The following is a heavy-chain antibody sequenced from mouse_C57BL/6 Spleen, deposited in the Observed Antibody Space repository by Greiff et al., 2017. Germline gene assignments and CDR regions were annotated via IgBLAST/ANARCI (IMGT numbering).Heavy chain of an antibody. Sequence: QVQLQQPGAELVMPGASVKLSCKASGYTFTSYWMHWVKQRPGQGLEWIGEIDPSDSYTNYNQKFKGKSTLTVDKSSSTAYMQLSSLTSEDSAVYYCARNPFYYGSSYGYWGQGTTLTVSS. J-gene: IGHJ2*01. CDR3: ARNPFYYGSSYGY. CDR1: GYTFTSYW. V-gene: IGHV1-69*01. D-gene: IGHD1-1*01. CDR2: IDPSDSYT.